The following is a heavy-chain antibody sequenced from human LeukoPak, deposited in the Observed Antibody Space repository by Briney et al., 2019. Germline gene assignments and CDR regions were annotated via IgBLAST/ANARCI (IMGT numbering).Heavy chain of an antibody. V-gene: IGHV4-39*07. J-gene: IGHJ4*02. CDR1: GGSISSSSYY. CDR3: ARLGWDTVTIRLFDY. D-gene: IGHD4-17*01. CDR2: IYYSGST. Sequence: SETLSLTCTVSGGSISSSSYYWGWIRQPPGKGLEWIGSIYYSGSTYYNPSLKSRVTISVDTSKNQFSLKLSSVTAADTAVYYCARLGWDTVTIRLFDYWGQGTLVTVSS.